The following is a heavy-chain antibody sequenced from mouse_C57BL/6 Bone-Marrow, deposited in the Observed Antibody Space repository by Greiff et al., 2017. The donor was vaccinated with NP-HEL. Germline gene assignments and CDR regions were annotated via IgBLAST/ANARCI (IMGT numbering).Heavy chain of an antibody. Sequence: QVQLKQSGAELVRPGTSVKVSCKASGYAFTNYLIEWVKQRPGQGLEWIGVINPGSGGTNYNEKFKGKATLPADKSSSTAYMQLSSLTSEDSAVYFCARRSYGSSFDYWGQGTTLTVSS. CDR2: INPGSGGT. CDR1: GYAFTNYL. D-gene: IGHD1-1*01. J-gene: IGHJ2*01. V-gene: IGHV1-54*01. CDR3: ARRSYGSSFDY.